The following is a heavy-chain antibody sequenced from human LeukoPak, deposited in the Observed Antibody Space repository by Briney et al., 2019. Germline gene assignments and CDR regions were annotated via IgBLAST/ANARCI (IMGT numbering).Heavy chain of an antibody. CDR3: ARSRVTTIPNLDY. D-gene: IGHD5-12*01. V-gene: IGHV1-2*02. CDR2: INPNGGAT. CDR1: GYTFTGFY. Sequence: ASVKVSCKASGYTFTGFYIHWVRQAPGQGLEWMGWINPNGGATNSAQHFQGRVTMTRDTSDSTAYMELRGLTFDDTALYFCARSRVTTIPNLDYWGQGILLTVSS. J-gene: IGHJ4*02.